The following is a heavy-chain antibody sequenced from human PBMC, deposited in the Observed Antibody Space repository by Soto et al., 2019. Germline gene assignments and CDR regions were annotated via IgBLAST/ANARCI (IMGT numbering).Heavy chain of an antibody. CDR1: GFTFSSYA. D-gene: IGHD4-17*01. V-gene: IGHV3-23*01. J-gene: IGHJ4*02. CDR3: AKDGLRGLTEDY. Sequence: GGSLRLSCAASGFTFSSYAMSWVRQAPGKGLEWVSAISGSGGGTYYADSVKGRFAISRDNSKNTLYLQMNSLRAEDTAVYYCAKDGLRGLTEDYWGQGTLVTVSS. CDR2: ISGSGGGT.